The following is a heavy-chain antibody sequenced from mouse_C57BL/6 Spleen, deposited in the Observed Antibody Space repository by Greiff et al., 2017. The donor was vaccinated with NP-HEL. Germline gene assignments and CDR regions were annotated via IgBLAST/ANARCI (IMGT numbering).Heavy chain of an antibody. CDR2: IDPSDSYT. CDR1: GYTFTSYW. CDR3: ARGANYYGKDYAMDY. V-gene: IGHV1-50*01. Sequence: QVQLQQPGAELVKPGASVKLSCKASGYTFTSYWMQWVKQRPGQGLEWIGEIDPSDSYTNYNQKFKGKATLTVDTSSSTAYMQLSSLTSEDSAVYYCARGANYYGKDYAMDYWGQGTSVTVSS. D-gene: IGHD1-1*01. J-gene: IGHJ4*01.